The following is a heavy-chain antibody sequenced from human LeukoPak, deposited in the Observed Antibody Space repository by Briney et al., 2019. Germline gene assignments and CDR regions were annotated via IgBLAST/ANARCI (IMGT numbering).Heavy chain of an antibody. D-gene: IGHD6-19*01. CDR2: IIPILGIA. CDR1: GYTFTSYG. V-gene: IGHV1-69*04. CDR3: AVYSSGWYGGYFDY. Sequence: SVKVSCKASGYTFTSYGTSWVRQAPGQGLEWMGRIIPILGIANYAQKFQGRVTITADKSTSTAYMELSSLRSEDTAVYYCAVYSSGWYGGYFDYWGQGTLVTVSS. J-gene: IGHJ4*02.